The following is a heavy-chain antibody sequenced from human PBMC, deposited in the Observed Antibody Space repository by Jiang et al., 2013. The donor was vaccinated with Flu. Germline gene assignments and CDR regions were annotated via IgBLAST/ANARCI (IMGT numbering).Heavy chain of an antibody. Sequence: SGYTFTSYYMHWVRQAPGQGLEWMGIINPSGGSTSYAQKFQGRVTMTRDTSTSTVYMELSSLRSEDTAVYYCARGGMITFGDYWGQGTLVTVSS. CDR1: GYTFTSYY. CDR2: INPSGGST. D-gene: IGHD3-16*01. CDR3: ARGGMITFGDY. J-gene: IGHJ4*02. V-gene: IGHV1-46*01.